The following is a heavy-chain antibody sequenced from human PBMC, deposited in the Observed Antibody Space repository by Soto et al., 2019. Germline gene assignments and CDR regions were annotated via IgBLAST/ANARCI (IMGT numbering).Heavy chain of an antibody. Sequence: ASVKVSCKASGYTFTSYDINWVRQATGQGLEWMGWMNPNSGNTGYAQKFQGRVTMTRNTSISTAYMELSSLRSEDTAVYYCARGRSSSWRVWYFDLWGRGTLVTVSS. J-gene: IGHJ2*01. CDR3: ARGRSSSWRVWYFDL. CDR2: MNPNSGNT. V-gene: IGHV1-8*01. D-gene: IGHD6-13*01. CDR1: GYTFTSYD.